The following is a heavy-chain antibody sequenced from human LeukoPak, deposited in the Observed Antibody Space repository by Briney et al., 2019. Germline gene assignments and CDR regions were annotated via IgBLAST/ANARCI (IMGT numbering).Heavy chain of an antibody. CDR3: AREGIAAPGFDL. D-gene: IGHD6-13*01. CDR1: GFTFSSYS. CDR2: ISSSSSYI. J-gene: IGHJ2*01. V-gene: IGHV3-21*01. Sequence: GGSLRLSCAASGFTFSSYSMNWVRQAPGKGLEWVSSISSSSSYIYYADSVKGRFTISRDNAKNSLYLQMSSLRAEDTAVYYCAREGIAAPGFDLWGRGTLVTVSS.